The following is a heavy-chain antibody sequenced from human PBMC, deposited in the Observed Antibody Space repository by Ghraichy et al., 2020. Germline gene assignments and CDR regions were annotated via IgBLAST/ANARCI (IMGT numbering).Heavy chain of an antibody. J-gene: IGHJ5*02. D-gene: IGHD3-10*01. CDR3: ARDGSGSYLNWFDP. V-gene: IGHV3-30*04. Sequence: GESLNISCAASGFTFSSYAMHWVRQAPGKGLEWVAVISYDGSNKYYVDSVKGRFTISRDNSKNTLYLQMNSLRAEDTAVYYCARDGSGSYLNWFDPWGQGTLVTVSS. CDR2: ISYDGSNK. CDR1: GFTFSSYA.